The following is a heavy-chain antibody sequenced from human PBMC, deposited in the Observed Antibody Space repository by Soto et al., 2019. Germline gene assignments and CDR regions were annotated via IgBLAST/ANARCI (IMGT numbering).Heavy chain of an antibody. CDR2: IWHDGGEK. Sequence: QVQLVESGGGVVQPGRSLRLSCTASGFTLSDYGMHWVRQAPGKGLEWVAVIWHDGGEKYYADSVTGRFTISRDNSKNTVQLQIDSLGTEDTGLYYCASEPGRDSPIDYWGQGTLVTVSS. J-gene: IGHJ4*02. D-gene: IGHD3-22*01. V-gene: IGHV3-33*01. CDR3: ASEPGRDSPIDY. CDR1: GFTLSDYG.